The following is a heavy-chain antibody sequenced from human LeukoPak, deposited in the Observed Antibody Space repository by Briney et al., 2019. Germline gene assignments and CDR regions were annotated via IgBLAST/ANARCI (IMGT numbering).Heavy chain of an antibody. CDR3: ARLGGYDLPDY. CDR1: GGSISIYY. CDR2: IYYSGST. V-gene: IGHV4-59*08. Sequence: SETLSLTCTVSGGSISIYYWSWIRQPPGEGLEWIGYIYYSGSTNYNPSLKSRVTISVDTSKNQFSLKLSSVTAADTAVYYCARLGGYDLPDYWGQGTLVTVSS. D-gene: IGHD5-12*01. J-gene: IGHJ4*02.